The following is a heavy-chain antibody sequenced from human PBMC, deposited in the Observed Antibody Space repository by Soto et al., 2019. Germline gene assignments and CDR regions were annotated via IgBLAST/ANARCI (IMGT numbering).Heavy chain of an antibody. Sequence: GGSLRLSCAASGFTFSSYAMHWVRQAPGKGLEWVSVISYDGSNKYYADSVKGRFTISRDNSKNTLYLQMNSLRAEDTAVYYCAREELIVVVPAAIGYWGQGTLVTVSS. CDR3: AREELIVVVPAAIGY. J-gene: IGHJ4*02. V-gene: IGHV3-30-3*01. D-gene: IGHD2-2*01. CDR1: GFTFSSYA. CDR2: ISYDGSNK.